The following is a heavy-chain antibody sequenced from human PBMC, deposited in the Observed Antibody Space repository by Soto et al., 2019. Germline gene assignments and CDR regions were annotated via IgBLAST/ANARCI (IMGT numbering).Heavy chain of an antibody. CDR1: GYSFTSYW. CDR3: ASGGYYDILTGSPDAFDI. V-gene: IGHV5-51*01. CDR2: IYPGDSDT. Sequence: PGESLKISCKGSGYSFTSYWIGWVRQMPGKGLEWMGIIYPGDSDTRYSPSFQGQVTISADKSISTAYLQWSSLKASDTAMYYCASGGYYDILTGSPDAFDIWGQGTMVTVS. D-gene: IGHD3-9*01. J-gene: IGHJ3*02.